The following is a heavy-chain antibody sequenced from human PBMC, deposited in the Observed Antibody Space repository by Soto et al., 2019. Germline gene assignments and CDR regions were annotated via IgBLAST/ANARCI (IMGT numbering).Heavy chain of an antibody. D-gene: IGHD3-16*01. V-gene: IGHV4-39*01. Sequence: SETLSLTCIVSGSSISNSGYYWGWIRQPPGKGLEWIASMYYNVGTYYNPSLKSRVTISVDTSANQFSLKLSSVTAADTAAYYCARLPSRHWGDYWGQXTLVTVSS. J-gene: IGHJ4*02. CDR2: MYYNVGT. CDR1: GSSISNSGYY. CDR3: ARLPSRHWGDY.